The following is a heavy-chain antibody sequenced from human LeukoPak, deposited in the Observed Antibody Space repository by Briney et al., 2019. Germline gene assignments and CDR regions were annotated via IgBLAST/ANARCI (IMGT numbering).Heavy chain of an antibody. V-gene: IGHV3-11*04. Sequence: GGSLRLSCAASGFTFSDYYMSWVRQAPGKGLEWVSYISSSGSTIYYADYVKGRFTISRDNAKNSLYLQMNSLRAEDTAVYYCARGEDFWSGYPTESFDYWGQGTLVTVSS. J-gene: IGHJ4*02. D-gene: IGHD3-3*01. CDR3: ARGEDFWSGYPTESFDY. CDR2: ISSSGSTI. CDR1: GFTFSDYY.